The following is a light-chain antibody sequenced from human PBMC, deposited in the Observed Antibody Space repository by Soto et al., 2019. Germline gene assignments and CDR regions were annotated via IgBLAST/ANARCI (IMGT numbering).Light chain of an antibody. CDR1: QSVSSSY. CDR3: QQYGSSPDT. J-gene: IGKJ2*01. V-gene: IGKV3-20*01. CDR2: GAS. Sequence: ETVLTQSPGTLSLSPGERATLSCRASQSVSSSYLAWYQQKPGQAPRLLIYGASSRATGIPDRFSGSGSGTGFTLTISRLQPEDFAVYYCQQYGSSPDTFGQGTKLEIK.